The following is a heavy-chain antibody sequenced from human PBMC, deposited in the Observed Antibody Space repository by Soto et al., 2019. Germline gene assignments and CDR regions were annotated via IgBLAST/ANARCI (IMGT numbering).Heavy chain of an antibody. J-gene: IGHJ2*01. CDR1: GYTFTTYY. CDR3: ARGGNGDNVGYWYFDL. CDR2: INPGGVST. Sequence: QLQLVQSGAEVKKPGASVEVSCKASGYTFTTYYIHWVRHAPGQGLEWMGVINPGGVSTKYAQKFQDRATMTSDTSTSTVYMDLSSMRSEDTAVYFCARGGNGDNVGYWYFDLWGRGTLVTVSP. D-gene: IGHD4-17*01. V-gene: IGHV1-46*01.